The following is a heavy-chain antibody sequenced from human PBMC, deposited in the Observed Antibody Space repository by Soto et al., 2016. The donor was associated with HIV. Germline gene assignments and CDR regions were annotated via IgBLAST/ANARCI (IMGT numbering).Heavy chain of an antibody. Sequence: VESGGRIIPPEGSLKVSCKASGLKFSSYWMSWVRQVPGKGLMWVSRISGDGTSQHYADSVKGRFIISRDNAKKIVYLEMNSLTVDDTAIYYCVRGVKDESNSAGLFNYWGQGTLVTVSS. D-gene: IGHD3-10*01. J-gene: IGHJ1*01. CDR3: VRGVKDESNSAGLFNY. V-gene: IGHV3-74*01. CDR1: GLKFSSYW. CDR2: ISGDGTSQ.